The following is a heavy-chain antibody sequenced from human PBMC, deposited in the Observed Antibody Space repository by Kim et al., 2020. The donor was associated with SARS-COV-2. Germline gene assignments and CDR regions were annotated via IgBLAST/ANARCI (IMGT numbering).Heavy chain of an antibody. J-gene: IGHJ4*02. Sequence: PVKGRCTISRDDSKYTLYLQMNSLKTEDTAVYYCPTGGYEFWSGQYYFDYWGQGTLVTVSS. CDR3: PTGGYEFWSGQYYFDY. D-gene: IGHD3-3*01. V-gene: IGHV3-15*01.